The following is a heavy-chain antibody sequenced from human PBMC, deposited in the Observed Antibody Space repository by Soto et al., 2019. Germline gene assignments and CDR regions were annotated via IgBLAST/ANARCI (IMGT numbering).Heavy chain of an antibody. CDR1: GYSFSSYY. CDR2: INPSGDSI. CDR3: ARDWEFGY. V-gene: IGHV1-46*01. J-gene: IGHJ4*02. Sequence: ASVKVSCKASGYSFSSYYMHWVRQAPGQGLERMGVINPSGDSITYAQKFQGRVTMTKDTSTSTLFMEVSSLRSEDTAVYFCARDWEFGYWGQGTLVTVSS. D-gene: IGHD1-26*01.